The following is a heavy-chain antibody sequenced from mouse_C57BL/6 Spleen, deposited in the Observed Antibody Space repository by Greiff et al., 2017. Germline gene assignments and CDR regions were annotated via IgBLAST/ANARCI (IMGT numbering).Heavy chain of an antibody. CDR3: ARHGNGSRYWYFDV. J-gene: IGHJ1*03. D-gene: IGHD1-1*01. CDR1: GFTFSSYG. V-gene: IGHV5-6*01. CDR2: ISSGGSYT. Sequence: EVQLVESGGDLVKPGGSLKLSCAASGFTFSSYGMSWVRQTPDKRLEWVATISSGGSYTYYPDSVKGRFTISRDNAKNTLYLQMSSLKSEDTAMYYCARHGNGSRYWYFDVWGTGTTVTVSS.